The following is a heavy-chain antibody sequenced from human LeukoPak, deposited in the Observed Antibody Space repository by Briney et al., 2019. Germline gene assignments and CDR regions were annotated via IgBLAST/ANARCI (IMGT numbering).Heavy chain of an antibody. CDR3: ARNGDY. D-gene: IGHD2-8*01. J-gene: IGHJ4*02. V-gene: IGHV3-48*01. CDR2: IGTSSSTI. Sequence: GGSLRLSCAASGFTFSTYTMNWVRQPPGKGLEWVSNIGTSSSTIYYADSVKGRFTISRDNAKNSLYLQMNSLRADDTAVYYCARNGDYWGQGTLVTVSS. CDR1: GFTFSTYT.